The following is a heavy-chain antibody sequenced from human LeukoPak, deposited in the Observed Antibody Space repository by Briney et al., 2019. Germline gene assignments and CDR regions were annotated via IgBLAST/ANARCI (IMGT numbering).Heavy chain of an antibody. Sequence: SETLSLTCTVSGGSISSYYWSWIRQPPGKGLEWIGYIYYSGSTNYNPSLKSRVTISVDTSKNQFSLKLSSVTAADTAVYYCARTTEAHSWRTRYYDYYMDVWGKGTTATVSS. V-gene: IGHV4-59*01. J-gene: IGHJ6*03. CDR3: ARTTEAHSWRTRYYDYYMDV. CDR2: IYYSGST. D-gene: IGHD6-13*01. CDR1: GGSISSYY.